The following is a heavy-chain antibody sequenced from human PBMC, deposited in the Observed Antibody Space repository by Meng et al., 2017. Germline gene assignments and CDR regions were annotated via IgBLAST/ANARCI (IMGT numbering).Heavy chain of an antibody. CDR3: ARGSAARPPYYFDY. Sequence: LQQWGAGSLKPSDALSLTCAVYGGSFSGYYWSGIRQPPGKGLEWIGEINHSGSTNYNPSLKSRVTISVDTSKNQFSLKLSSVTAADTAVYYCARGSAARPPYYFDYWGQGTLVTVSS. CDR2: INHSGST. J-gene: IGHJ4*02. D-gene: IGHD6-6*01. V-gene: IGHV4-34*01. CDR1: GGSFSGYY.